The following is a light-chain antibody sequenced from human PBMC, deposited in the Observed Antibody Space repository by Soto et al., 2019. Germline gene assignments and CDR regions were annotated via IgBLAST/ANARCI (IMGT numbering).Light chain of an antibody. CDR2: AVN. Sequence: QSALTQPPSASGSPGQSVTISCTGTTSDVGGYNYVSWYQLHPDKVPKLIIYAVNKRPSGVPDRFSGSKSGNTASLTVSGLQAEDEADYYCSSYAGSNNKVFGGGTKLTVL. CDR1: TSDVGGYNY. J-gene: IGLJ2*01. CDR3: SSYAGSNNKV. V-gene: IGLV2-8*01.